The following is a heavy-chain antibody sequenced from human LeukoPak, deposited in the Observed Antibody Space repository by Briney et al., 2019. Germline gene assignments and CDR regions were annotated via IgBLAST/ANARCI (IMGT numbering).Heavy chain of an antibody. Sequence: ASVKVSCKASGGTFSSYAISWVRQAPGQGLEWMGGIIPIFGTANYAQKFQGRVTITADESTSTAYMELSSLRSEDTAVYYCARSGVPAAMRGSAFDIRGQGTMVTVSS. J-gene: IGHJ3*02. V-gene: IGHV1-69*01. CDR3: ARSGVPAAMRGSAFDI. CDR1: GGTFSSYA. CDR2: IIPIFGTA. D-gene: IGHD2-2*01.